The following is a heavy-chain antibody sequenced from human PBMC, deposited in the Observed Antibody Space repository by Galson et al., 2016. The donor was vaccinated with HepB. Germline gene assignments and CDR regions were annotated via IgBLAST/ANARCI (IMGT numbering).Heavy chain of an antibody. CDR3: ASHGFIDI. CDR2: ISYTGGST. Sequence: SLRLSCAASGSSFSNHAIHWVRQAPGKGLECASGISYTGGSTYYADSVKGRFTISRDNSKNTLYLQMNSLRPEDTAVYYCASHGFIDIWGQGTMVTVSS. D-gene: IGHD3-10*01. V-gene: IGHV3-64*04. CDR1: GSSFSNHA. J-gene: IGHJ3*02.